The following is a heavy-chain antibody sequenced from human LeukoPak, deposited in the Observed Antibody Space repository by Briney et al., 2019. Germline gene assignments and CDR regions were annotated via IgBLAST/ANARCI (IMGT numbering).Heavy chain of an antibody. V-gene: IGHV5-51*01. Sequence: GESLKISCKGSGYSFTNYWIGWVRQMPGKGLEWMGIIYPGDSDTRYSPSFQGQVTISADRSISTAYLQWSSLKASDTAMYYCARYSGTYLTYCDYWGQGTLVTVSS. CDR1: GYSFTNYW. J-gene: IGHJ4*02. CDR2: IYPGDSDT. CDR3: ARYSGTYLTYCDY. D-gene: IGHD1-26*01.